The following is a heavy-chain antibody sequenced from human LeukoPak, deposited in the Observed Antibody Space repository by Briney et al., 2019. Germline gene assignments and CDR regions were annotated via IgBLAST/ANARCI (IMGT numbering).Heavy chain of an antibody. V-gene: IGHV3-74*01. CDR3: AKVPAAYSASWYTGGMDV. Sequence: GGSLRLSCAVSGFTFSSYWMHWVRQAPGKGLVWVSRIDNDGSTTLYADSVKGRFTISRDNAKNTLYLQMNSLRVQDTAVYYCAKVPAAYSASWYTGGMDVWGQGTTVTVSS. J-gene: IGHJ6*02. CDR2: IDNDGSTT. D-gene: IGHD6-13*01. CDR1: GFTFSSYW.